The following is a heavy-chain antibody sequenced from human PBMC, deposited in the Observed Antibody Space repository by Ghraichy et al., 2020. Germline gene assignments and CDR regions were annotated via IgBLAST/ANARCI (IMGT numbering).Heavy chain of an antibody. V-gene: IGHV4-4*07. CDR1: GGSISSYY. Sequence: ESLNISCTVSGGSISSYYWTWIRQPAGKGLEWIGRIYSSGSTNYNPSLRSRVTMSVDTSKNHFSLKLTSVTAADTAVYYCARGVAAAGTEPKPSMDVWGQGTTVTVSS. J-gene: IGHJ6*02. D-gene: IGHD6-13*01. CDR3: ARGVAAAGTEPKPSMDV. CDR2: IYSSGST.